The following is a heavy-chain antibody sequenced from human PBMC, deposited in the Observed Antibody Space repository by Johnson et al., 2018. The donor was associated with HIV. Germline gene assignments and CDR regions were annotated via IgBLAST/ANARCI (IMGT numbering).Heavy chain of an antibody. D-gene: IGHD3-10*02. V-gene: IGHV3-30*04. J-gene: IGHJ3*02. CDR3: VRDRGYYDRVDVFDI. CDR1: GFTFSSYA. Sequence: QVQLVESGGGVVQPGGSLRLSCAASGFTFSSYAMHWVRQAPGKGLEWVAVISYDGSNKYYADSVKGRFSISRDNSKNTLHLQMNSLRAEDTAVYYCVRDRGYYDRVDVFDIWGQGAMVTVSS. CDR2: ISYDGSNK.